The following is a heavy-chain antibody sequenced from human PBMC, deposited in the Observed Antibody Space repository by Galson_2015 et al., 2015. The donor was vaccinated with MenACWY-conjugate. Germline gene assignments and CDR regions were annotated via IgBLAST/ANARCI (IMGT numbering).Heavy chain of an antibody. D-gene: IGHD3-22*01. J-gene: IGHJ4*02. V-gene: IGHV4-59*08. CDR3: ARHSSNYFDYYFDY. CDR2: IYYTYTGST. CDR1: GGSISSGSY. Sequence: SETLSLTCTVSGGSISSGSYWSWILQPPGKGLEWIGYIYYTYTGSTNYNPSLKSRVTKSVDTSKNQFSLRLTSVTAADTAVYFCARHSSNYFDYYFDYWGQGTLVTVSS.